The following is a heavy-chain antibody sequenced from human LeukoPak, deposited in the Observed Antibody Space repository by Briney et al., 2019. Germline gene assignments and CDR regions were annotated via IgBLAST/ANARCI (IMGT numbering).Heavy chain of an antibody. CDR3: AGGYCSSTSCYTEGSFDY. CDR2: ISGSGGST. J-gene: IGHJ4*02. CDR1: GFTFSSYA. V-gene: IGHV3-23*01. D-gene: IGHD2-2*02. Sequence: PGGSLRLSCAASGFTFSSYAMSWVRQAPGKGLEWVSAISGSGGSTYYADSVKGRFTISRDNSKNTLYLQMNSLRAEDTAVYYCAGGYCSSTSCYTEGSFDYWGQGTLVTVSS.